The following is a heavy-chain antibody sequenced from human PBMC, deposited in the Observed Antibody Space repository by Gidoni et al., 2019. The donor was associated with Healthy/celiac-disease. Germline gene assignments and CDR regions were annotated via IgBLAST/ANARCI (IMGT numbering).Heavy chain of an antibody. CDR2: IYYSGST. D-gene: IGHD3-22*01. V-gene: IGHV4-59*01. CDR1: GGSISSYY. Sequence: QVQLQESGPGLVKPSETLSLTCTVSGGSISSYYWSWIRQPPGKGLEWIGYIYYSGSTNYNPSLKSRVTISVDTSKNQFSLKLSSVTAADTAVYYCARTPSSGYLVPFDIWGQGTMVTVSS. J-gene: IGHJ3*02. CDR3: ARTPSSGYLVPFDI.